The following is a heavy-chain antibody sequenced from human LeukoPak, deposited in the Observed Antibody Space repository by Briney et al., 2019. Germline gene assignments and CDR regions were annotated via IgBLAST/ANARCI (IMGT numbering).Heavy chain of an antibody. J-gene: IGHJ4*02. V-gene: IGHV3-30*02. Sequence: GGSLRLSCAASGFTFSSYGMHWVRQAPGKGLEWVAFIRYDGSNKYYADSVKGRFTISRDNSKNTLYLQMNSLRAEVTAVYYCAKDARSGYSSNLFDYWGQGTLVTVSS. CDR2: IRYDGSNK. D-gene: IGHD6-19*01. CDR1: GFTFSSYG. CDR3: AKDARSGYSSNLFDY.